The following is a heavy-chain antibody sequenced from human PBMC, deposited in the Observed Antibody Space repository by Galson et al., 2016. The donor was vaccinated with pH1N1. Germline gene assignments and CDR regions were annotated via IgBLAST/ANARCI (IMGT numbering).Heavy chain of an antibody. CDR3: ARDLMGGTYAADY. D-gene: IGHD1-26*01. CDR2: ISPGSTKT. V-gene: IGHV1-3*01. CDR1: GYTFTRYG. Sequence: SVKVSCKAPGYTFTRYGMHWVRQAPGQSLEWMGWISPGSTKTKYSQKFQGRVTVTRDSSATTAYMELSSLTFEDTAVYYCARDLMGGTYAADYWGQGTQVTVSS. J-gene: IGHJ4*02.